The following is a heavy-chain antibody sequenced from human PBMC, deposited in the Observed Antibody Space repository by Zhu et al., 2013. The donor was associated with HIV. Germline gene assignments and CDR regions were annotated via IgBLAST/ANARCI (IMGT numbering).Heavy chain of an antibody. D-gene: IGHD2-21*02. V-gene: IGHV1-18*01. CDR3: ARGPPPGGDCLYY. CDR1: GYIFSTHG. Sequence: QVLLVQSGAEVKKPGASVKVSCKTSGYIFSTHGITWVRQAPGQGLEWMGWSSAYNGDTNYSQKFQGRVTMTTDRFTSTAYMELTNLTSDDTAVYFCARGPPPGGDCLYYWGQGTLGHRLL. J-gene: IGHJ4*02. CDR2: SSAYNGDT.